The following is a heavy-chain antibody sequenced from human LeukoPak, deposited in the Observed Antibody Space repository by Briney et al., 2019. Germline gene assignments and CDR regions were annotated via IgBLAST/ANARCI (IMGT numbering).Heavy chain of an antibody. Sequence: RGSLRLSCAASGFTFSSYSMNWVRQAPGKGLEWVSSISSSSSYIYYADSVKGRFTISRDNAKNSLYLQMNSLRAEDTAVYYCARGGYSYGGHRYWGQGTLVTVSS. J-gene: IGHJ4*02. D-gene: IGHD5-18*01. CDR3: ARGGYSYGGHRY. CDR2: ISSSSSYI. V-gene: IGHV3-21*01. CDR1: GFTFSSYS.